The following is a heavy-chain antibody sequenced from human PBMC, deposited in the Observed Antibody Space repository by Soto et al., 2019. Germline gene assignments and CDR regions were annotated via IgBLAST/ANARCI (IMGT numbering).Heavy chain of an antibody. J-gene: IGHJ4*02. CDR2: IDPSDSYT. V-gene: IGHV5-10-1*01. D-gene: IGHD6-19*01. CDR3: ATERRSGWYFDY. Sequence: ESLKISFKGSGYSFTSYWISWVRQMPGKGLEWMGRIDPSDSYTNYSPSFQGHVTISADKSISTAYLQWSSLKASDSAMYYCATERRSGWYFDYWGQGTLVTVSS. CDR1: GYSFTSYW.